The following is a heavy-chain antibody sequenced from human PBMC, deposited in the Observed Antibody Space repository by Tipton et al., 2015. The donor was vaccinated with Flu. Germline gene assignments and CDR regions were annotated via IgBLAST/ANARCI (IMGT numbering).Heavy chain of an antibody. CDR3: AREGGYMAPFQH. D-gene: IGHD3-10*01. Sequence: TLSLTCTVSGGSLSSFYWTWIRQPAGKGLEWIGRIYSSGITKYNPSLKSRVTMSVDTSKNQFSLSLSSVTAADTAVYYCAREGGYMAPFQHWGPGTLVTVSS. CDR2: IYSSGIT. CDR1: GGSLSSFY. J-gene: IGHJ1*01. V-gene: IGHV4-4*07.